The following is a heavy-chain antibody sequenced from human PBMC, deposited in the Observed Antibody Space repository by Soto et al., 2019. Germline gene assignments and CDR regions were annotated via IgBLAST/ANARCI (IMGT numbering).Heavy chain of an antibody. CDR2: ISGSGGST. J-gene: IGHJ3*02. D-gene: IGHD6-13*01. CDR1: GFTFSSYA. CDR3: AKAQQQLVPYNAFDI. Sequence: EVQLLESGGGLVQHGGSLRLSCAASGFTFSSYAMSWVRQAPGKGLEWVSAISGSGGSTYYADSVKGRFTISRDNSKKTLYQQMTSTRAVDTAVHYCAKAQQQLVPYNAFDIWGQGTIVTVSS. V-gene: IGHV3-23*01.